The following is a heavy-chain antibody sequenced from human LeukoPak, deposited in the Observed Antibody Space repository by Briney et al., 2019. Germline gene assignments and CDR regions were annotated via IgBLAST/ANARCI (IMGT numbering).Heavy chain of an antibody. CDR3: AREGRSFFFEY. CDR2: ISSSGGTI. V-gene: IGHV3-48*03. J-gene: IGHJ4*02. CDR1: GFTFSSYE. Sequence: GGSLRLSCAASGFTFSSYEMNWVRQAPGEGLEWVSYISSSGGTIYYADSVKGRFSISRDNAKNSLYLQMDSLRAEDTAVYYCAREGRSFFFEYWGQGILVTVST. D-gene: IGHD1-26*01.